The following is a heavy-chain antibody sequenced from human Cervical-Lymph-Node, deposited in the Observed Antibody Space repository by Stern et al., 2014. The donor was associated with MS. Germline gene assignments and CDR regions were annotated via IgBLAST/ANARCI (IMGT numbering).Heavy chain of an antibody. CDR3: ARDYYDSRGYSH. V-gene: IGHV3-53*01. CDR2: IYSGGST. J-gene: IGHJ4*02. CDR1: GYSVSTNY. D-gene: IGHD3-22*01. Sequence: EVQLEESGGGLIQPGGSLRLSCAVSGYSVSTNYMSWIRQAPGKGLEWVAVIYSGGSTYHADSVRGRFTISRDNARNTLSLQMDSLRAEDTAVYYCARDYYDSRGYSHGGQGTLVTVAS.